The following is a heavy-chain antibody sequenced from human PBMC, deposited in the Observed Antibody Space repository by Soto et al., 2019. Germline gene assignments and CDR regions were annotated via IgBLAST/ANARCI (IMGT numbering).Heavy chain of an antibody. V-gene: IGHV4-4*02. CDR2: VYHSGST. Sequence: QVQLQESGPGLVKPSGTLSLTCAVSGGSISTSNWWSWVRQPPGKGLEWIGEVYHSGSTNYNPSFNSLVAMSVDKSKNQFSLKLNSVTAADTALYYCERTSTSVTRFDYWGQGSLVTFSS. CDR1: GGSISTSNW. CDR3: ERTSTSVTRFDY. J-gene: IGHJ4*02. D-gene: IGHD1-1*01.